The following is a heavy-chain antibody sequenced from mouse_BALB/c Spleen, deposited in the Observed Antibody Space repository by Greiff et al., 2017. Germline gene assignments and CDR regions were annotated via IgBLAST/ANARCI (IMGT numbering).Heavy chain of an antibody. Sequence: EVMLVESGGGLVQPGGSLRLSCATSGFTFTDYYMSWVRQPPGKALEWLGFIRNKANGYTTEYSASVKGRFTISRDNSQSILYLQMNTLRAEDSATYYCARAPYGNYVGYYAMDYWGQGTSVTVSS. CDR3: ARAPYGNYVGYYAMDY. J-gene: IGHJ4*01. V-gene: IGHV7-3*02. CDR1: GFTFTDYY. CDR2: IRNKANGYTT. D-gene: IGHD2-1*01.